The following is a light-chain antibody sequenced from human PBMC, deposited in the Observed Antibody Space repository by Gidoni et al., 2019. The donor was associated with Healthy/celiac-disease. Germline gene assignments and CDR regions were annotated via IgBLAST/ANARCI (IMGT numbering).Light chain of an antibody. CDR1: QSISSL. Sequence: DIQMTQSPSTLSASVGDRVTITCRASQSISSLLAWYQQKPEKAPKLLIYKASSLESGVPSRFSGSGSGTEFTLTISSLQPDDFATYYCQQYNSYSSLTFGGGTKVEIK. CDR2: KAS. V-gene: IGKV1-5*03. J-gene: IGKJ4*01. CDR3: QQYNSYSSLT.